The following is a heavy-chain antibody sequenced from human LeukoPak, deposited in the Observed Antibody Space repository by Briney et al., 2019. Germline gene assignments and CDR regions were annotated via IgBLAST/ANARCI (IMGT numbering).Heavy chain of an antibody. CDR3: AKFRPDAITVAATGYFDS. J-gene: IGHJ4*02. Sequence: RASLRLSCAASGFTFSSDAMSWVRQAPGKGLNWVSTISGSGSATYYADSAKDRFTISRDNSKNTLYLQMNSLRAEDTAVYYCAKFRPDAITVAATGYFDSWGQGTLVTVSS. CDR1: GFTFSSDA. D-gene: IGHD6-19*01. CDR2: ISGSGSAT. V-gene: IGHV3-23*01.